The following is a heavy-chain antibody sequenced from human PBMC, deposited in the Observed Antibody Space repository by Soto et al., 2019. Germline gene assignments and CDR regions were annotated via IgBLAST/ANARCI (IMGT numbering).Heavy chain of an antibody. CDR2: NTHSGRT. V-gene: IGHV4-34*01. J-gene: IGHJ5*02. CDR1: VGSFIGYY. Sequence: QVQLQQWVAGRLKPSETLSLTCAVYVGSFIGYYWSWIRQPPGKGLEGIGDNTHSGRTNYNPSLMSRVTISVDPSKNQFSLKLSSVTAADTAVYYCARAARPVRWARLDPWGQGTLVTVSS. CDR3: ARAARPVRWARLDP. D-gene: IGHD6-6*01.